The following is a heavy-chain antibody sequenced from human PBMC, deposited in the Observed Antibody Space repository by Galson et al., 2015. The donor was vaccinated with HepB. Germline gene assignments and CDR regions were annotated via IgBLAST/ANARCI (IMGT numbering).Heavy chain of an antibody. CDR2: INAGNGNT. V-gene: IGHV1-3*01. D-gene: IGHD3-9*01. Sequence: QSGAEVKKPGESLRISCKASGYTFTSYAMHWVRQAPGQRLEWMGWINAGNGNTKYSQKFQGRVTITRDTSASTAYMELSSLRSEDTAVYYCARGGKYYDILTGYLTNYYYYYMDVWGKGTTVTVSS. CDR1: GYTFTSYA. J-gene: IGHJ6*03. CDR3: ARGGKYYDILTGYLTNYYYYYMDV.